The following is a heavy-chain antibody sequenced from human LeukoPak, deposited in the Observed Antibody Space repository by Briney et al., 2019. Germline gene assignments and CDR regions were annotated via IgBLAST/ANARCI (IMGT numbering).Heavy chain of an antibody. J-gene: IGHJ4*02. CDR2: IYTSGST. CDR3: ARDLSSSSAPTFDY. V-gene: IGHV4-4*07. D-gene: IGHD6-6*01. CDR1: GGSISSYY. Sequence: SETLSLTCTVSGGSISSYYWSWIRQPAGKGLGWIGRIYTSGSTNYNPSLKSRVTMSVDTSKNQFSLKLSSVTAADTAVYNCARDLSSSSAPTFDYWGQGTLVTVSS.